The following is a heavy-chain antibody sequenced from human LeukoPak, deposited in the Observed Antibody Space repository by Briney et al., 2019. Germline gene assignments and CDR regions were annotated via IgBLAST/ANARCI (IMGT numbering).Heavy chain of an antibody. CDR1: GGSISSGGYS. CDR2: IYHSGST. D-gene: IGHD6-19*01. CDR3: ARGVGYSSGWYDY. J-gene: IGHJ4*02. Sequence: SQTLSLTCAVSGGSISSGGYSWSWIRQPPGKGLEWIGYIYHSGSTYYNPSLKSRVTISVDKSKNQFSLKLSSVTAADTAVYYCARGVGYSSGWYDYWGQGTLVTVSS. V-gene: IGHV4-30-2*01.